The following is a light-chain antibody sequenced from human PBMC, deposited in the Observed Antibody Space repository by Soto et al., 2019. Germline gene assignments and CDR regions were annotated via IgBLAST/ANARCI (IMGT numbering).Light chain of an antibody. CDR3: QHYNNWPPWT. CDR1: QSVGSN. J-gene: IGKJ1*01. CDR2: GAS. V-gene: IGKV3-15*01. Sequence: EIVMTQSPATLSVSPGERATLSCRASQSVGSNLAWYHQKPGQAPRLLIYGASTRATGIPARFIGSGSGTEFTLTISSLQSEDFAVYYCQHYNNWPPWTFGQGTKVDIK.